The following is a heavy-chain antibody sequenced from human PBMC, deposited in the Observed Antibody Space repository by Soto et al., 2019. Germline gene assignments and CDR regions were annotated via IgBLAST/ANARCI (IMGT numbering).Heavy chain of an antibody. CDR1: GYTFTTFG. CDR3: ARQNAEYFQN. CDR2: INAFNGNT. Sequence: QVKLVQSGVEVKKPGASVKVSCKASGYTFTTFGITWVRQAPGQGLQWMGWINAFNGNTHYAQKLQGRVTMTTDTSTRTAYMELRSLRSDDTAVYYCARQNAEYFQNWGQGTLVTVS. J-gene: IGHJ1*01. V-gene: IGHV1-18*01.